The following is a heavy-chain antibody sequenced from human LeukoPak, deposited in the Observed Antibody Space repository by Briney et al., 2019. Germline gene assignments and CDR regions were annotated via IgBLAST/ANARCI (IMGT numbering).Heavy chain of an antibody. CDR3: ARDQITMVRGVKFLDEGYYYGMDV. J-gene: IGHJ6*02. Sequence: GGSLRLSCAASGFTVSSNYMSWVRQAPGKGLEWVSVIYSGGSTYYADSVKGRFTISRDNSKNTLYLQMNSLRAEDTAVYYCARDQITMVRGVKFLDEGYYYGMDVWGQGTTVTVSS. CDR2: IYSGGST. D-gene: IGHD3-10*01. CDR1: GFTVSSNY. V-gene: IGHV3-66*01.